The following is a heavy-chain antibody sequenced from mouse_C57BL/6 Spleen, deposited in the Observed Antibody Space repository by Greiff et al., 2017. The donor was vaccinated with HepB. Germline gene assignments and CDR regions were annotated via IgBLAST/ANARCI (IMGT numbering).Heavy chain of an antibody. D-gene: IGHD2-3*01. J-gene: IGHJ1*03. CDR3: AGTGIYDGYLGYFDV. CDR2: IYPGSGNT. CDR1: GYTFTDYY. V-gene: IGHV1-76*01. Sequence: VKLQQSGAELVRPGASVKLSCKASGYTFTDYYINWVKQRPGQGLEWIARIYPGSGNTYYNEKFKGKATLTAEKSSSTAYMQLSSLTSEDSAVYFCAGTGIYDGYLGYFDVWGTGTTVTVSS.